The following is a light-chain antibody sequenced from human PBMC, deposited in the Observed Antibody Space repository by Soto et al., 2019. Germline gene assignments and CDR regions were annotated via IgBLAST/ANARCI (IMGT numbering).Light chain of an antibody. Sequence: DIQMTQSPSTLSASLGDRVTITCRASQSISTWLAWYQQKPGKAPKLLIYKASSLESGVPSRFSGSGSGTXXXXXXXXXXXXDFATYYCQXXNSYSPWTFGQGTKVEIK. CDR2: KAS. CDR1: QSISTW. V-gene: IGKV1-5*03. CDR3: QXXNSYSPWT. J-gene: IGKJ1*01.